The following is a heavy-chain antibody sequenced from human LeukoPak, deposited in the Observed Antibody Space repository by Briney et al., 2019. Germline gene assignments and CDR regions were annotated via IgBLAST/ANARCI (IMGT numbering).Heavy chain of an antibody. CDR3: AKNGKWFGELLGDYFDY. V-gene: IGHV3-23*01. CDR2: ISGSGGST. Sequence: GGSLRLSCAVSGFTFSSYAMSWVRQAPGKGLEWVSAISGSGGSTYYADSVKGRFTISRDNSKNTLYLQMNSLRAEDTAVYYCAKNGKWFGELLGDYFDYWGQGTLVTVSS. CDR1: GFTFSSYA. J-gene: IGHJ4*02. D-gene: IGHD3-10*01.